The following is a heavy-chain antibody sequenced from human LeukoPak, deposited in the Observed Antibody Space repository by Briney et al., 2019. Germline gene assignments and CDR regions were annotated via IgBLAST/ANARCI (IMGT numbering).Heavy chain of an antibody. CDR1: GVSISSYY. CDR2: IDYSEST. V-gene: IGHV4-59*01. J-gene: IGHJ3*02. D-gene: IGHD6-25*01. CDR3: ARGRRSSGRHDASDI. Sequence: SETLSLTCTVSGVSISSYYWNWIRQPPGKGLEWIGYIDYSESTNYNPSLKSRVTISVDTSKNQFSLKLNSVTAADTAVYSCARGRRSSGRHDASDIWGQGTLVTVSS.